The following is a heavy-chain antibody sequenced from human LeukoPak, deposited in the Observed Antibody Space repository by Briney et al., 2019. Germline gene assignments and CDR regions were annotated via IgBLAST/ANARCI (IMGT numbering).Heavy chain of an antibody. CDR3: ARDPGYSGYGQFDY. CDR1: GFTFSSYA. J-gene: IGHJ4*02. Sequence: GGSLRLSCAASGFTFSSYAMHWVRQAPGKGLEWVAVISYDGSNKYYADSVKCRFTISRDNSKNTLYLQMNSLRAEDTAVYYCARDPGYSGYGQFDYWGQGTLVTVSS. D-gene: IGHD5-12*01. CDR2: ISYDGSNK. V-gene: IGHV3-30*04.